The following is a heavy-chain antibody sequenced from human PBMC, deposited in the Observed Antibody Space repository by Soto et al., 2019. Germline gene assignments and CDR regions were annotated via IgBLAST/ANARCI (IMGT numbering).Heavy chain of an antibody. V-gene: IGHV1-69*01. J-gene: IGHJ6*02. D-gene: IGHD2-2*01. CDR1: GETFINYS. Sequence: QVQLVQSAAEVKKPGSSVKISCKASGETFINYSFSWMRQAPGQGLEWMGGIVPMSGGPNSAEKFHDRLTITEERSTGTVTMQLSRLTSDDTAVYYCARVGIRLIPADLGGGYHFQGLDVWGEGTKVTVS. CDR3: ARVGIRLIPADLGGGYHFQGLDV. CDR2: IVPMSGGP.